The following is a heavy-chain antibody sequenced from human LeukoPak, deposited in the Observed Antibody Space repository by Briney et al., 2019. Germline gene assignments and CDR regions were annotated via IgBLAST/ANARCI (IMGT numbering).Heavy chain of an antibody. V-gene: IGHV1-2*02. D-gene: IGHD3-10*01. Sequence: ASVKVSCKASGYTFTGYYMHWVRQAPGQGLEWMGWINPNSGGTNYAQKFQGRVTMTRDTSISTAYMELSRLRSDDTAVYYCARDQADYYGSGSPPYWFDPWGQGTLVTVSS. CDR3: ARDQADYYGSGSPPYWFDP. J-gene: IGHJ5*02. CDR1: GYTFTGYY. CDR2: INPNSGGT.